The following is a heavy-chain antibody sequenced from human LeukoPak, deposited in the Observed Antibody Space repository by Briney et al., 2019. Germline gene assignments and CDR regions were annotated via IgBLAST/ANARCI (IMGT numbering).Heavy chain of an antibody. V-gene: IGHV4-4*07. CDR2: IYTSGIT. Sequence: SETLSLTCTVSGGSISSYYWSWIRQPAGKGLEWIGRIYTSGITNYNPSLKSRVTMSVDTSTNQFSLKLSSVTAADTAVYYCARDYYDSSGYYYSYYYMDVWGKGTTVTVSS. J-gene: IGHJ6*03. D-gene: IGHD3-22*01. CDR3: ARDYYDSSGYYYSYYYMDV. CDR1: GGSISSYY.